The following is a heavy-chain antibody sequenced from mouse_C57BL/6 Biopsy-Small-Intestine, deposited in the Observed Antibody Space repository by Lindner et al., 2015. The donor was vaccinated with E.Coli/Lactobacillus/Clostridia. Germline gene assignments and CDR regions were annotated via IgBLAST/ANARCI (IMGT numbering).Heavy chain of an antibody. Sequence: VQLQESGPGMVKPSQSLSLTCTVTGYSITSGYDWHWIRHFPGNKLEWMGYISYSGSTNYNPSLKSRISITHDTSKNHFFLKLNSVTTEDTATYYCAREKNDYAMDYWGQGTSVTVSS. V-gene: IGHV3-1*01. CDR3: AREKNDYAMDY. CDR1: GYSITSGYD. J-gene: IGHJ4*01. CDR2: ISYSGST.